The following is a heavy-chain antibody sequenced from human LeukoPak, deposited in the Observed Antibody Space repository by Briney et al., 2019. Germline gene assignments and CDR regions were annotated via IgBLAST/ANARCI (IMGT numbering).Heavy chain of an antibody. J-gene: IGHJ4*02. CDR1: GYSFTSYW. CDR2: IYPGDSDT. CDR3: ARLPPRSHYDFWSGYPDY. V-gene: IGHV5-51*01. D-gene: IGHD3-3*01. Sequence: GESLKISCKGSGYSFTSYWIGWVRQMPGKGLEWMGIIYPGDSDTRYSPSFQGQVTISADKSISTAYLQWSSLKASDTAMYYCARLPPRSHYDFWSGYPDYWGQGTLVTVSS.